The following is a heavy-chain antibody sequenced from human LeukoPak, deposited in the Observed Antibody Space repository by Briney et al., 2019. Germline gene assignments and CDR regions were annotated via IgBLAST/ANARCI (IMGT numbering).Heavy chain of an antibody. D-gene: IGHD6-13*01. CDR2: ISGSGGST. CDR3: AKDSAAGGFDL. J-gene: IGHJ2*01. CDR1: GFTLRTYS. V-gene: IGHV3-23*01. Sequence: GGPLRLSCVASGFTLRTYSLTWARKAPGKGLEGVAAISGSGGSTYYADSVKGRFTISRDNSKNTLYLQMNSLRAEDTAVYYCAKDSAAGGFDLWGRGTLVTVSS.